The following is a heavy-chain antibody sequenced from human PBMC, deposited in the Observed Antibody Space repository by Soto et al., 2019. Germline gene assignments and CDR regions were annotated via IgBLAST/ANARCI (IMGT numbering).Heavy chain of an antibody. V-gene: IGHV1-2*02. CDR2: SNPNSGGT. Sequence: QVQLVQSGAEVKKPGASVKVSCKASGYTFTAYYMHWVRQAPGQGLEWMGWSNPNSGGTYHAQNFQGRVTMTRDTSPTTAYMELASLRSDDTAVYYCARGGGRGYNELDPWGHGTLVIVSS. J-gene: IGHJ5*02. D-gene: IGHD5-12*01. CDR3: ARGGGRGYNELDP. CDR1: GYTFTAYY.